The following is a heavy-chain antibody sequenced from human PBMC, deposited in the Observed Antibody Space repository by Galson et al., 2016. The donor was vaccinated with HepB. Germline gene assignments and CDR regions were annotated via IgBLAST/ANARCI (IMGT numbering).Heavy chain of an antibody. CDR1: GFTLSDYY. D-gene: IGHD4-23*01. V-gene: IGHV3-11*05. J-gene: IGHJ4*02. Sequence: SLRLSCAASGFTLSDYYMNWIRQAPGKGLEWVSHISSSSSYTNYADSVKGRFTISRDNAKNSLFLQMHSLRAEDTAVYYCARGLWWYPGPLGYWGQGTLVTVSS. CDR2: ISSSSSYT. CDR3: ARGLWWYPGPLGY.